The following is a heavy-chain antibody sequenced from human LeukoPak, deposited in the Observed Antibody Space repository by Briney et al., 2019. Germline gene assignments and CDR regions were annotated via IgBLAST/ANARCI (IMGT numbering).Heavy chain of an antibody. J-gene: IGHJ4*02. CDR3: ARDFLHSSTSRPFDY. D-gene: IGHD2-2*01. CDR1: GGTFSSYA. CDR2: IIPIFGTA. Sequence: SVKVSFKASGGTFSSYAISWVRQAPGQGLEWMGGIIPIFGTANYAQKFQGRVTITADESTSTAYMELSSLRSEDTAVYYCARDFLHSSTSRPFDYWGQGTLVTVSS. V-gene: IGHV1-69*13.